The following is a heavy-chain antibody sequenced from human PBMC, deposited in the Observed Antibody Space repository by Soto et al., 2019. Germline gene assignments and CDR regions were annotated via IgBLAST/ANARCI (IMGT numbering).Heavy chain of an antibody. J-gene: IGHJ4*02. CDR1: GYTFTDYY. CDR2: VDPEDGET. D-gene: IGHD1-1*01. CDR3: ATAERGREYYFDY. V-gene: IGHV1-69-2*01. Sequence: GASVKVSCKVSGYTFTDYYMHWVQQAPGKGLEWMGLVDPEDGETIYAEKFQGRVTITADTSTDTAYMELSSLRSEGTAVYYCATAERGREYYFDYWGQGTLVTVSS.